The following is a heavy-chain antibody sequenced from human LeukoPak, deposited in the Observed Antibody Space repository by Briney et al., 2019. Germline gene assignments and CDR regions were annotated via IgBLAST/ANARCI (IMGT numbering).Heavy chain of an antibody. V-gene: IGHV3-9*01. J-gene: IGHJ3*02. D-gene: IGHD1-1*01. CDR2: ISWNSGSI. Sequence: GGSLRLSCAASGFTFDDYAMHWVRQAPGKGLERVSGISWNSGSIGYADSVKGRFTISRDNAKNSLYLQMNSLRAEDTALYYCAKDTTGTTFDAFDIWGQGTMVTVSS. CDR3: AKDTTGTTFDAFDI. CDR1: GFTFDDYA.